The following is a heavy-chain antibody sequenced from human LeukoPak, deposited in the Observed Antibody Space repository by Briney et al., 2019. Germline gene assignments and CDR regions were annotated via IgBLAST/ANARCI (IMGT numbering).Heavy chain of an antibody. V-gene: IGHV4-31*03. J-gene: IGHJ3*02. CDR3: ARDHATITAFDI. Sequence: SQTLSLTCTVSGGSISSGDYYWSWIRQPPGKGLGWIGYIYYSGSTYYNPSLKSRVTISVDTSKNQFSLKLSSVTAADTAVYYCARDHATITAFDIWGQGTMVTVSS. D-gene: IGHD5-12*01. CDR1: GGSISSGDYY. CDR2: IYYSGST.